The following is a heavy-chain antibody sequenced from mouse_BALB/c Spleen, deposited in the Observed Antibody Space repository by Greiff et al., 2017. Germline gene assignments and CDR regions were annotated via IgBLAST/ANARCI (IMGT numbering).Heavy chain of an antibody. CDR2: ISSGGSYT. V-gene: IGHV5-6*01. J-gene: IGHJ4*01. Sequence: EVQRVESGGDLVKPGGSLKLSCAASGFTFSSYGMSWVRQTPDKRLEWVATISSGGSYTYYPDSVKGRFTISRDNAKNTLYLQMSSLKSEDTAMYYCARPLMRDYAMDYWGQRTSVTVSS. CDR3: ARPLMRDYAMDY. CDR1: GFTFSSYG.